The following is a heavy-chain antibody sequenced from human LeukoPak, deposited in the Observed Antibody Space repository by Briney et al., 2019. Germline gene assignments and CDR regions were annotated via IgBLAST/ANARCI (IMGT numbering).Heavy chain of an antibody. Sequence: GGSLRLSCAASGFTLSTYTLNWVRQAPGKGLEWVSSISGSSNYIYYADSVKGRFTISRDNAKNSLYLQMNSLRAEDTALYYCARGDGPMDYWGQGTLVTVSS. CDR1: GFTLSTYT. J-gene: IGHJ4*02. CDR2: ISGSSNYI. D-gene: IGHD2-2*01. V-gene: IGHV3-21*01. CDR3: ARGDGPMDY.